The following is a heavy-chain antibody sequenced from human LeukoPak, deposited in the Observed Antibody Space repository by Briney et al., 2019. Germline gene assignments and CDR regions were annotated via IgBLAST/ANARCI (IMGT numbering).Heavy chain of an antibody. J-gene: IGHJ6*03. Sequence: SETLSLTCAVSGYSISSGYYWGWIRQPPGKGLEWIGSIYHSGSTYYNPSLKSRVTISVDTSKNQFSLKLSSVTAADTAVYYCARHPVTYYMDVWGKGTTVTVSS. V-gene: IGHV4-38-2*01. CDR3: ARHPVTYYMDV. CDR2: IYHSGST. D-gene: IGHD3-10*01. CDR1: GYSISSGYY.